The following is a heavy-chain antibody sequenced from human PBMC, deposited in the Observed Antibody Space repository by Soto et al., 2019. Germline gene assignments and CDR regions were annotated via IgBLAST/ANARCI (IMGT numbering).Heavy chain of an antibody. V-gene: IGHV4-34*01. CDR1: RGSFSGYY. CDR3: ARRMFRRSHTIRAVNYYALDV. CDR2: INHTGST. D-gene: IGHD3-10*01. Sequence: KTXETLSLTCEVHRGSFSGYYRTWIRQSPGKGLEWIAEINHTGSTNSNPSLRGRVTTSIDTSKNQFSLMLTSVTAADTAVYFCARRMFRRSHTIRAVNYYALDVCGQGTTVTVSS. J-gene: IGHJ6*02.